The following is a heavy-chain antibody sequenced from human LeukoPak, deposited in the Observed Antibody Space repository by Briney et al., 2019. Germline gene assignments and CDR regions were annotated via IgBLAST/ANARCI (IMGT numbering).Heavy chain of an antibody. CDR3: ARQFGELYRGSSWAFDY. CDR1: GGSISSSNW. CDR2: IFYSGST. J-gene: IGHJ4*02. V-gene: IGHV4-31*11. D-gene: IGHD3-10*01. Sequence: PSGTLSLTCAVSGGSISSSNWWSWIRQHPGKGLEWIGYIFYSGSTYYNPSLKSRVTISVDTSKNQFSLKLSSVTAADTAVYYCARQFGELYRGSSWAFDYWGQGTLVTVSS.